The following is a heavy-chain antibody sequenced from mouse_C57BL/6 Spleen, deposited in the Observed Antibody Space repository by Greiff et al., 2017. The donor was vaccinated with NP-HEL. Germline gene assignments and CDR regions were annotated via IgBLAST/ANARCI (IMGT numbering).Heavy chain of an antibody. Sequence: QVQLQQPGPELVKPGASVKLSCKASGYTFTSYWMHWVKQRPGQGLEWIGMIHPNSGSTNYNEKFKSKATLTVDKSSSTAYMQLSSLTSEDSAVYYCAVYGKQDGFDYWGQGTSVTVSA. D-gene: IGHD2-1*01. CDR2: IHPNSGST. J-gene: IGHJ2*02. V-gene: IGHV1-64*01. CDR3: AVYGKQDGFDY. CDR1: GYTFTSYW.